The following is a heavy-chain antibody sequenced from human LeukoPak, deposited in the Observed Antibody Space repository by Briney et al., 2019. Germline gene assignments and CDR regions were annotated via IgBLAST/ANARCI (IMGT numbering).Heavy chain of an antibody. CDR2: ISSSSSYI. J-gene: IGHJ4*02. CDR3: ARSAGDSWSGPPTDY. D-gene: IGHD3-3*01. Sequence: GGSLRLSCAASGFTFSSYSMNWVRQAPGKGLEWVSSISSSSSYIYYADSVKGRFTISRDNAKNSLYLQMNSLRAEDTAVYYCARSAGDSWSGPPTDYWGQGTLVTVSS. CDR1: GFTFSSYS. V-gene: IGHV3-21*01.